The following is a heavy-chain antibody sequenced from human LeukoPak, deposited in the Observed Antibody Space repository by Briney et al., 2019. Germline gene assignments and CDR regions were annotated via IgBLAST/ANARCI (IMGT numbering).Heavy chain of an antibody. D-gene: IGHD6-13*01. CDR1: GDSVSSNIAT. Sequence: SQTLSLTCVISGDSVSSNIATWNWIRQSPSRGLEWLGRTYYRSQWYYDYAVSVRSRITINPDTSENQFSLQLSPVTPEDTAVYLCARERSSWYYLDYWGQGMLVTVSS. V-gene: IGHV6-1*01. J-gene: IGHJ4*02. CDR2: TYYRSQWYY. CDR3: ARERSSWYYLDY.